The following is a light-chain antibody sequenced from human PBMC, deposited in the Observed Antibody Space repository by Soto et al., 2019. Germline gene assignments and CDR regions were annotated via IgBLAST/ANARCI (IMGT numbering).Light chain of an antibody. CDR2: GAS. Sequence: ETVLTQSPGTLSLSPGEGATLSCRASQSVRSTYLVWYQHKPGQAHRLLIYGASNRATGIPDRFSGGGSGTDFTLTISRLEPEDFAVYYCQQYGSSPITFGQGTRLEIK. V-gene: IGKV3-20*01. CDR1: QSVRSTY. CDR3: QQYGSSPIT. J-gene: IGKJ5*01.